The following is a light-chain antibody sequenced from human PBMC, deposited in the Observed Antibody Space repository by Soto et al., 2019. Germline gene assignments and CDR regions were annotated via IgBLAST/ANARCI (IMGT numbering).Light chain of an antibody. CDR2: EVS. V-gene: IGLV2-8*01. Sequence: QSALTQPPSASGSPGQSVAISCTGTSRDVGAYNYVAWYQQHPGKVPKLMIYEVSKRPSGVPDRFSGSKSGNTASLTVSGLQADDEADYYCSSYAGSDVFVFGTGTKVTVL. CDR3: SSYAGSDVFV. CDR1: SRDVGAYNY. J-gene: IGLJ1*01.